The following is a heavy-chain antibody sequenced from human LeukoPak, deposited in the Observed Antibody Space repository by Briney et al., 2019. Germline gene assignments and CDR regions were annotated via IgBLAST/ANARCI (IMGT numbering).Heavy chain of an antibody. V-gene: IGHV7-4-1*02. J-gene: IGHJ3*02. CDR3: ARDDPLNAFDI. Sequence: ASVKVSCKASGYTFTSYAMNWVRQAPGQRLEWMGWINTNTGNPTYAQGFTGRFVFSLDTSVSTAYLQISSLKAEDTAVYYWARDDPLNAFDIWGQGTMVTVSS. CDR2: INTNTGNP. CDR1: GYTFTSYA.